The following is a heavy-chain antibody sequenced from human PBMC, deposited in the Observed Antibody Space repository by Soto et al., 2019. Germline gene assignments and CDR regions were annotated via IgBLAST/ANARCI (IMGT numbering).Heavy chain of an antibody. CDR1: GFAFSKAW. CDR2: IKSNTDGGTT. V-gene: IGHV3-15*07. D-gene: IGHD3-10*01. Sequence: EVQLVESGGGLVKPGGSLRLSCAASGFAFSKAWMNWVPQAPGKGLEWVGHIKSNTDGGTTDYAAPVKGRFTISRDDSKNTLYLQMNSLKTEDTAMYYCATMGSYWGQGSLVTVSS. CDR3: ATMGSY. J-gene: IGHJ4*02.